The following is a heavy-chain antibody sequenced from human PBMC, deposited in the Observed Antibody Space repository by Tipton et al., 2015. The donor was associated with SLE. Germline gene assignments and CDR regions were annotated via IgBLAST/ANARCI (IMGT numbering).Heavy chain of an antibody. J-gene: IGHJ5*02. CDR3: AIGTRWFDP. CDR2: IDYSGNT. CDR1: GGSISSYY. Sequence: TLSLTCTVSGGSISSYYWSWIRQHPGKGLEWIGYIDYSGNTYYKSSLKSRITVSLDTSRNQFSLQLRSVAAADTAVYYCAIGTRWFDPWGQGTLVTVSS. D-gene: IGHD1-1*01. V-gene: IGHV4-31*03.